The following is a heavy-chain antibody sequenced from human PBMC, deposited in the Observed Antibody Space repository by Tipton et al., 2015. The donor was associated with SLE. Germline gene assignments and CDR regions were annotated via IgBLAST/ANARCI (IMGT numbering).Heavy chain of an antibody. Sequence: TLSLTCTVSGGSISSHYWSWIRQPPGKGLEWIGYIYYSGSTNYNPSLKSRVTISVDTSKNQFSLKLSSVTAADTAVYYCARDTSVDTAMVRAFDIWGQGTMVTVSS. CDR3: ARDTSVDTAMVRAFDI. D-gene: IGHD5-18*01. V-gene: IGHV4-59*11. CDR2: IYYSGST. J-gene: IGHJ3*02. CDR1: GGSISSHY.